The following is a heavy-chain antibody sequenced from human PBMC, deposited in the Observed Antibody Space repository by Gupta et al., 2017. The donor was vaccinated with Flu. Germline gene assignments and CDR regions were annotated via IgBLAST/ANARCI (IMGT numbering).Heavy chain of an antibody. D-gene: IGHD3-3*01. J-gene: IGHJ4*02. CDR1: GGSFSGYY. CDR3: ARYDFWSGYYTGM. CDR2: INHSGST. V-gene: IGHV4-34*01. Sequence: QVQLQQWGAGLLKPSETLSLTCAVYGGSFSGYYWSWIRQPPGKGLEWIGEINHSGSTNYNPSLKSRVTISVDTSKNQFSLKLSSVTAADTAVYYCARYDFWSGYYTGMWGQGTLVTVSS.